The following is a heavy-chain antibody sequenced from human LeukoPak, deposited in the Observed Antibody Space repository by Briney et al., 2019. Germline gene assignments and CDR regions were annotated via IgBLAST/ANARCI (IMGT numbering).Heavy chain of an antibody. CDR1: GFTFSDYY. D-gene: IGHD3-22*01. J-gene: IGHJ3*02. Sequence: GGSLRLSCAASGFTFSDYYMSWIRQAPGKGLEWVSYISSSGSTIYYADSVKGRFTISRDNAKNSLYLQMNSLRAEDTAVYYCARDELGGGSSGYYYDLGAFDIWGQGTMVTVSS. CDR3: ARDELGGGSSGYYYDLGAFDI. V-gene: IGHV3-11*01. CDR2: ISSSGSTI.